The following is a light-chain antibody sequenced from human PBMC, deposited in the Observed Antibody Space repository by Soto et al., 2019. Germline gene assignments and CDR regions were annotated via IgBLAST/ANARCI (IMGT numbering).Light chain of an antibody. CDR2: LGS. CDR3: MQGLQILFT. J-gene: IGKJ3*01. CDR1: QSLLHSNGYNY. V-gene: IGKV2-28*01. Sequence: DIVMTQSQLSLSVTPGEPASISCRSSQSLLHSNGYNYVDWYVQRPGQSPQLLIYLGSTRASGVPDRFSGSGSATDFTLKISRVEAEDVGVYYCMQGLQILFTFGPGTTVDFK.